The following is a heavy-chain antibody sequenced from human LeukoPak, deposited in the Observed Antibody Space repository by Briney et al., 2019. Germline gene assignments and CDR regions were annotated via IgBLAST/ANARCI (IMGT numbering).Heavy chain of an antibody. CDR3: ARQRAAAGTVLFDY. D-gene: IGHD6-13*01. Sequence: TGGSLRLSCAASGFTFSSYSMSWVRQAPGKGLEWVANIKQDGSEKYYVDSVKGRFTISRDNAKNSLYLQMNSLRAEDTAVYYCARQRAAAGTVLFDYWGQGTLVTVSS. V-gene: IGHV3-7*01. J-gene: IGHJ4*02. CDR1: GFTFSSYS. CDR2: IKQDGSEK.